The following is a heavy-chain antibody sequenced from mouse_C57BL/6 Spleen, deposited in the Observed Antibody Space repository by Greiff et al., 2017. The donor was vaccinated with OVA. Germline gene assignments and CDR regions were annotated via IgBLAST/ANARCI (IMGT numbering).Heavy chain of an antibody. V-gene: IGHV5-17*01. CDR2: ISSGSSTI. CDR3: ARDGNYGYFDV. D-gene: IGHD2-1*01. CDR1: GFTFSDYG. J-gene: IGHJ1*03. Sequence: VKLVESGGGLVKPGGSLKLSCAASGFTFSDYGMHWVRQAPEKGLEWVAYISSGSSTIYYADTVRGRFTISRDNAKNTLFLQMTSLRSEDTAMYYCARDGNYGYFDVWGTGTTVTVSS.